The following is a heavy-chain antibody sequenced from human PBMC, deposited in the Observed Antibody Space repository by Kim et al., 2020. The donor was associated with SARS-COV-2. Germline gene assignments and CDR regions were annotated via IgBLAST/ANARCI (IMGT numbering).Heavy chain of an antibody. V-gene: IGHV4-34*01. D-gene: IGHD3-9*01. CDR3: ARGGWRLRYFDLLDY. CDR1: GGSFSGYY. CDR2: INHSGST. Sequence: SETLSLTCAVYGGSFSGYYWSWIRQPPGKGLEWIGEINHSGSTNYNPSLKSRVTISVDTSKNQFSLKLSSVTAADTAVYYCARGGWRLRYFDLLDYWGQGTLVTVSS. J-gene: IGHJ4*02.